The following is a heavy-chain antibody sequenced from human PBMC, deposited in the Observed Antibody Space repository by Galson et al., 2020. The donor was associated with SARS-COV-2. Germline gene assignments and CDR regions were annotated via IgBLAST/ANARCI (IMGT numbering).Heavy chain of an antibody. Sequence: SETLSLTCAVYGGSFSGYSWTWIRQPPGKGLEWIGEINIGGNTNYSPSLRSRVTISVDTSKNQFSLKLTSVTAADTAVYYCAREVVVVVPAAILKYYYYMDVWGKGTTVTVSS. CDR1: GGSFSGYS. CDR3: AREVVVVVPAAILKYYYYMDV. CDR2: INIGGNT. J-gene: IGHJ6*03. V-gene: IGHV4-34*01. D-gene: IGHD2-2*02.